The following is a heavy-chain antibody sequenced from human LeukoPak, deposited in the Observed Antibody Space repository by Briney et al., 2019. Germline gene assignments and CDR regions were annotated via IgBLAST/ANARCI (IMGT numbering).Heavy chain of an antibody. D-gene: IGHD1-1*01. V-gene: IGHV1-69*04. CDR2: IIPILGIA. J-gene: IGHJ6*02. CDR3: ARGTTTKTNYGMDV. CDR1: GGTFSSYA. Sequence: SVKVSRKASGGTFSSYAISWVRQAPGQGLEWMGRIIPILGIANYAQKFQDRVTITADKSTSTAYMELSSLRSEDTAVYYCARGTTTKTNYGMDVWGQGTTVTVSS.